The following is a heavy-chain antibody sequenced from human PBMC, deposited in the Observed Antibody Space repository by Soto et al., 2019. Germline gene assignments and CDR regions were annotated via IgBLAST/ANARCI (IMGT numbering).Heavy chain of an antibody. CDR3: AKDWYYYDSSEDAFDI. CDR1: GFTFSSYG. D-gene: IGHD3-22*01. Sequence: QVQLVESGGGVVQPGRSLRLSCAASGFTFSSYGMHWVRQAPGKGLEWVAVISYDGSNKYYADSVKGRSTISRDNSKNTLYLQMNSLRAEDTAVYYCAKDWYYYDSSEDAFDIWGQGTMVTVSS. CDR2: ISYDGSNK. J-gene: IGHJ3*02. V-gene: IGHV3-30*18.